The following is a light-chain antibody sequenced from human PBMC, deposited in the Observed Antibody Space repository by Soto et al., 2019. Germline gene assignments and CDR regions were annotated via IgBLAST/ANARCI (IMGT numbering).Light chain of an antibody. V-gene: IGKV2-28*01. CDR3: MQGQQMPYT. CDR2: LGS. Sequence: DIVMTQAPLSLPVTPGEPASISCKSSQSLEERNGDNSLDWYLQRPGQSRQLLIYLGSSRASGVPDRFSGSGSGTDFTLKISRVEAEDVGVYYCMQGQQMPYTFGQGTKLEIK. J-gene: IGKJ2*01. CDR1: QSLEERNGDNS.